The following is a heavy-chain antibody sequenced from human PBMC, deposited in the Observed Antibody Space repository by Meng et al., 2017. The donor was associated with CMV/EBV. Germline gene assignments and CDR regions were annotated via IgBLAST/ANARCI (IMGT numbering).Heavy chain of an antibody. D-gene: IGHD5-24*01. Sequence: GESLKISCAASGFTFSSYWMSWVRQAPGKGLEWVANIKQDGSEKYYVDSVKGRFTISRDNAKNSLYLQMNSLRAEDTAVYYCALIGEMATIDYWGQGTLVTVSS. J-gene: IGHJ4*02. V-gene: IGHV3-7*01. CDR2: IKQDGSEK. CDR1: GFTFSSYW. CDR3: ALIGEMATIDY.